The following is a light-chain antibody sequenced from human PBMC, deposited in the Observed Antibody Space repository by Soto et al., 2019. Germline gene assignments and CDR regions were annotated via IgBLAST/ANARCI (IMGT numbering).Light chain of an antibody. CDR3: YSDTSSSTVL. CDR2: DVS. CDR1: SSDVGGYNY. J-gene: IGLJ2*01. Sequence: QSALTQPASVSGSPGQSITISCTGISSDVGGYNYVSWYQQHPDKAPKLMIYDVSNRRSGVSNRFSGSKSGNTASLTISGLQAEDEADYSCYSDTSSSTVLFGGGTKLTVL. V-gene: IGLV2-14*01.